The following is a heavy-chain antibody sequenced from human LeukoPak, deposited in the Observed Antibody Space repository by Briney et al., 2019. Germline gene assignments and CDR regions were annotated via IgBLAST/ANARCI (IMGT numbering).Heavy chain of an antibody. D-gene: IGHD6-6*01. J-gene: IGHJ5*02. V-gene: IGHV4-59*01. CDR1: GGSISSYY. Sequence: SETLSLTCTVSGGSISSYYWSWIRQPPGKGLEWIGYIYYSGSTNYNPSLKSRVTISVDTSKNQFSLQLSSVTAADTAVYYCARDFRRYSSSPNWFDPWGQGTLVTVSS. CDR3: ARDFRRYSSSPNWFDP. CDR2: IYYSGST.